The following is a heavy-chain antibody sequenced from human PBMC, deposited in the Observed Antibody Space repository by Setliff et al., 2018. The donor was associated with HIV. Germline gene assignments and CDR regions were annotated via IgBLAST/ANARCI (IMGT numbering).Heavy chain of an antibody. CDR1: GYTFTDYY. Sequence: ASVKVSCKASGYTFTDYYIHWVRQAPGQGLEWMGRINPNSGGANYAQKFQGRVTITRDTSISTTYMELSRLTSDDTAVYYCASDIAVVPAASQVGGFDIWGQGTMVTVSS. CDR2: INPNSGGA. CDR3: ASDIAVVPAASQVGGFDI. D-gene: IGHD2-2*01. J-gene: IGHJ3*02. V-gene: IGHV1-2*06.